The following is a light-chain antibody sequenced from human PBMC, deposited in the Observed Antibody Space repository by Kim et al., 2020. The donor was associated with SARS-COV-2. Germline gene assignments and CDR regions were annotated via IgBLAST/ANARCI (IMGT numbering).Light chain of an antibody. Sequence: DIQMTQSTSYLSASVGDRVTITCRASQSISSYLNWYQQQPGKAPKLLIYAASSLQSGVTSRFSVSGSGTDFTLTISSLQPEDFASYYCQQSYNTPLTFDGGTKLDIK. CDR2: AAS. V-gene: IGKV1-39*01. CDR1: QSISSY. J-gene: IGKJ4*01. CDR3: QQSYNTPLT.